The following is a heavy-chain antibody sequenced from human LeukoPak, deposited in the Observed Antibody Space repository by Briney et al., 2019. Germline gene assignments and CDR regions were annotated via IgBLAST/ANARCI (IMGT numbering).Heavy chain of an antibody. D-gene: IGHD2-21*01. J-gene: IGHJ4*02. Sequence: GSLRLSCAASGFTFSSYSMNWVRQAPGKGLEWLSYISSSGSTIYYADSVKGRFTISRDNAKNSLYLQMNSLRVEDTARYYCARYSGGPGDPGGFDSWGQGTLVTVSS. V-gene: IGHV3-48*04. CDR3: ARYSGGPGDPGGFDS. CDR1: GFTFSSYS. CDR2: ISSSGSTI.